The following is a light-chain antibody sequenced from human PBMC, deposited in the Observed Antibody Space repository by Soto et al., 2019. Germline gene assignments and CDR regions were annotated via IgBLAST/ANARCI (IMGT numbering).Light chain of an antibody. V-gene: IGKV3-20*01. CDR2: GAS. CDR1: QSVGKS. CDR3: QQYGSSRT. J-gene: IGKJ1*01. Sequence: EIVLTQYTGTLSLSPGERASLSCRASQSVGKSLAWYQQKPGQAPRLLIFGASNRATGVPDRFSGSGSGTDFTLTISRLEPEDFAVYYCQQYGSSRTFGQGTKVDI.